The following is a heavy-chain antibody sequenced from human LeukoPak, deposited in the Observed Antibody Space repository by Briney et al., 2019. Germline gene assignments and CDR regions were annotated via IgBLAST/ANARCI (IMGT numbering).Heavy chain of an antibody. CDR1: GFTFSNHL. Sequence: GGSLRLSCAAAGFTFSNHLMSLVRQAPEKGLGWVANIKQDGRVKQYVDSMKGRFTISRDNAKNSLYLQMNSLRVEDTAVYYCARDRDDGGFEYWGQGTLVTVSS. J-gene: IGHJ4*02. D-gene: IGHD4-23*01. CDR3: ARDRDDGGFEY. CDR2: IKQDGRVK. V-gene: IGHV3-7*01.